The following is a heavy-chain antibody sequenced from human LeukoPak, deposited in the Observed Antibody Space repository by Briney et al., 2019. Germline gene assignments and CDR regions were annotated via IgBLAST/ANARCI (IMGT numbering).Heavy chain of an antibody. CDR2: IYYSGST. V-gene: IGHV4-39*01. J-gene: IGHJ5*02. Sequence: KSSETLSLTCTVSADSISSSSYYWGWIRQPPGEGLEWIASIYYSGSTYYNPSLKSRVTISVDTSKNQFSLRLRSVTAADTAVYYCTRLGSPYENWFDPWGPGTLVTVSS. D-gene: IGHD3-22*01. CDR1: ADSISSSSYY. CDR3: TRLGSPYENWFDP.